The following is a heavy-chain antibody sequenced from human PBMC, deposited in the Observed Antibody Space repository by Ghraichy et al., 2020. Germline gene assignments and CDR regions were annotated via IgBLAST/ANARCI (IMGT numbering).Heavy chain of an antibody. CDR3: ARVFHYTMDV. D-gene: IGHD3-9*01. J-gene: IGHJ6*02. CDR1: SVSVSIPNYY. Sequence: SPTLSLTCTVSSVSVSIPNYYWTWIRQPPGRELEWIASIYYSGSTNYNPSLMSRVTISLDTSKNQLSLTLTSVTASDTAVYYCARVFHYTMDVWGQGTTVTVSS. CDR2: IYYSGST. V-gene: IGHV4-61*01.